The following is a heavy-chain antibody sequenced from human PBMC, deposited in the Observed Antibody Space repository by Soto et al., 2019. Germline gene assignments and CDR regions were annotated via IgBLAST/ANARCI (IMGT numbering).Heavy chain of an antibody. CDR2: ISAYNGNT. J-gene: IGHJ6*03. D-gene: IGHD3-16*01. V-gene: IGHV1-18*01. CDR3: ARALPYYDYIWGSNYYMDV. Sequence: QVQLVQSGAEVKKPGASVKVSCKASGYTFTSYGISWVRQAPGQGLEWMGWISAYNGNTNYAQKLQGRVTMTTDTSESTAYMELRSLRSDDTAVYYCARALPYYDYIWGSNYYMDVWGKGTTVTVSS. CDR1: GYTFTSYG.